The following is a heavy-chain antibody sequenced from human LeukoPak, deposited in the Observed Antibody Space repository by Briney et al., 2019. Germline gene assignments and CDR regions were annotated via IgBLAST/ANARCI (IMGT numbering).Heavy chain of an antibody. V-gene: IGHV1-46*01. D-gene: IGHD2-15*01. CDR2: INPSGGST. CDR3: ARERAGYCSGGSCYSTRYYYGMDV. J-gene: IGHJ6*02. CDR1: GYTFTGYY. Sequence: ASVKVSCKASGYTFTGYYMHWVRQAPGQGLEWMGIINPSGGSTSYAQKFQGRVTMTRDTSTSTVYMELSSLRSEDTAVYYCARERAGYCSGGSCYSTRYYYGMDVWGQGTTVTVSS.